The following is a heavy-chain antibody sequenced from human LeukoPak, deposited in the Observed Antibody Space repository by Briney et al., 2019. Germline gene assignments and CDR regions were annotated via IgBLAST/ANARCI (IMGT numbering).Heavy chain of an antibody. CDR2: ISGSGGST. D-gene: IGHD3-10*01. Sequence: GGSLRLSCAASGFTFGSYAMSWVRQAPGKGLEWVSAISGSGGSTYYADSVKGRFTISRDNSKNTLYLQMNSLRAEDTAVYYCAKVGSMVRGVLAHWGQGTLVTVSS. CDR1: GFTFGSYA. J-gene: IGHJ4*02. V-gene: IGHV3-23*01. CDR3: AKVGSMVRGVLAH.